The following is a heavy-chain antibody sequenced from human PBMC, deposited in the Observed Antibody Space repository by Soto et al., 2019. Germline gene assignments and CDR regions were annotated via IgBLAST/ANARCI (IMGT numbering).Heavy chain of an antibody. CDR2: ISGSGGST. D-gene: IGHD1-26*01. V-gene: IGHV3-23*01. Sequence: EVQLLESGGGLVQPAGSLRLSCAASGFTFSSYAMSWVRQAPGKGLEWVSAISGSGGSTYYADSVKGRFTISRDNSKNTLYLQMNSLRAEDTAVYYCAKDGPSEWELQGYFDYWGQGTLVTVSS. J-gene: IGHJ4*02. CDR1: GFTFSSYA. CDR3: AKDGPSEWELQGYFDY.